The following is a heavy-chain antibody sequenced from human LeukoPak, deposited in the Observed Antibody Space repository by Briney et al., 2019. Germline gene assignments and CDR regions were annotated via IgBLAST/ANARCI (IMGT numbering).Heavy chain of an antibody. Sequence: PGGSPRLSCAASRFTFSSYSMNWVRQAPGKGLEWVSSISPGSSYIYYADSVKGRFTISRDDAKNSLYLQMNSLRAEDTAVYYCARVTSGNWHFDLWGRGTLVTVSS. J-gene: IGHJ2*01. CDR2: ISPGSSYI. D-gene: IGHD4-11*01. CDR1: RFTFSSYS. V-gene: IGHV3-21*01. CDR3: ARVTSGNWHFDL.